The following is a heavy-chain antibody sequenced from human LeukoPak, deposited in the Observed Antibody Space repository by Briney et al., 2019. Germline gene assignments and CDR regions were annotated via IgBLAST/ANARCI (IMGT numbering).Heavy chain of an antibody. CDR3: ARGGDRSFDY. CDR1: GGSISSSSYY. D-gene: IGHD3-10*01. V-gene: IGHV4-39*07. J-gene: IGHJ4*02. Sequence: MTSETLSLTCTVSGGSISSSSYYWGWIRQPPGKGLEWIAEIHHSGSINYNPSLKSRVTISVDKAKNQFSLNLNSVTAADTAVYYCARGGDRSFDYWGQGTLVTVSS. CDR2: IHHSGSI.